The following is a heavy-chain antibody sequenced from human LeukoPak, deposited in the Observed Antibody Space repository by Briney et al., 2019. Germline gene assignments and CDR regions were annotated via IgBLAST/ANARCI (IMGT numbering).Heavy chain of an antibody. Sequence: PSETLSLTXSVSGDSISNYYWSWIRQPPGKGLEWIGYIYYSGNTDYNPSLKSRVTISVDTSKNQFYLRLNSVTAADTAVYYCARYRNEALFAFDIWGQGTMVTVSS. J-gene: IGHJ3*02. CDR2: IYYSGNT. CDR3: ARYRNEALFAFDI. CDR1: GDSISNYY. D-gene: IGHD3-16*02. V-gene: IGHV4-59*01.